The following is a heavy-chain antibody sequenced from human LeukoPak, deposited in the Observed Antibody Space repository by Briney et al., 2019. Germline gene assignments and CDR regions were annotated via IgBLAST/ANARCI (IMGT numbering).Heavy chain of an antibody. D-gene: IGHD6-19*01. Sequence: PSETLSLTCTVSGGSISSYYWSWIRQPAGKGLEWIGRIYTSGSTNYNPSLKSRVTMSVDTSKKQFSLKLSSVTAADTAVYYCASEIAVAGTPDYWGQGTLVTVSS. CDR3: ASEIAVAGTPDY. J-gene: IGHJ4*02. CDR2: IYTSGST. V-gene: IGHV4-4*07. CDR1: GGSISSYY.